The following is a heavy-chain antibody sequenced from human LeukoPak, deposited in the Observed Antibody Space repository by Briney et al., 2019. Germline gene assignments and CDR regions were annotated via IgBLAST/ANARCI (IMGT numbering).Heavy chain of an antibody. CDR1: GFTFSSYA. D-gene: IGHD1-26*01. Sequence: SGGSLRLSCAASGFTFSSYAMSWVRQAPGKGLEWVSAISGSGGSTYYADSVRGRFTISRDISKNTLYLQMNSLRAEDTAVYYCAKGVSGTRWPFDYWGQGTLVTVSS. CDR3: AKGVSGTRWPFDY. CDR2: ISGSGGST. V-gene: IGHV3-23*01. J-gene: IGHJ4*02.